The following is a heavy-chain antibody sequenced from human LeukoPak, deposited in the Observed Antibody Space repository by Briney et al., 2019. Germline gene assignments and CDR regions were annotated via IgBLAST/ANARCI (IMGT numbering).Heavy chain of an antibody. V-gene: IGHV4-39*01. J-gene: IGHJ3*02. Sequence: SETLSLTCTVSGGSISSSSYYWGWIRQPPGKGLEWIGSIYYSGSTYYNPSLKSRVTISVDTSKNQFSLKLSSVTAADTAVYYCARRGYNSGSYAFDIWGQGTMVTVSS. CDR1: GGSISSSSYY. D-gene: IGHD5-18*01. CDR2: IYYSGST. CDR3: ARRGYNSGSYAFDI.